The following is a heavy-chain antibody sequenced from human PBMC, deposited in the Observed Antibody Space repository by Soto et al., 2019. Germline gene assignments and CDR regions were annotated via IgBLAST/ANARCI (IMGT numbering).Heavy chain of an antibody. CDR1: GGTFSSYA. Sequence: QVQLVQSGAEVKKPGFSVKVSCKAPGGTFSSYAISWVRQAPGQGLEWMGGVIPIFGTAKYAQKFQGRVTITADESTSTGYMELRSLRSEDTAVYYCARSQGGSSSLDIYYYYYYGMDVWGQGTTVTVSS. V-gene: IGHV1-69*01. D-gene: IGHD2-15*01. CDR2: VIPIFGTA. CDR3: ARSQGGSSSLDIYYYYYYGMDV. J-gene: IGHJ6*02.